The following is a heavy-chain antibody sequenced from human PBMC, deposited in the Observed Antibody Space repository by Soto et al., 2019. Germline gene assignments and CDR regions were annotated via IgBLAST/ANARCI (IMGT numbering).Heavy chain of an antibody. V-gene: IGHV3-30*03. CDR1: GFIFSNYA. J-gene: IGHJ6*02. Sequence: QMQLVESGGGVVQPGNSLRLSCAASGFIFSNYAMHWVRQAPGKGLEWVALISYDGRYIYYADSVKGRFAISRDNSKKTVELLMNSLRREDTAVYYCARDVTDYVLDVWGQGTRSTSP. CDR3: ARDVTDYVLDV. D-gene: IGHD3-9*01. CDR2: ISYDGRYI.